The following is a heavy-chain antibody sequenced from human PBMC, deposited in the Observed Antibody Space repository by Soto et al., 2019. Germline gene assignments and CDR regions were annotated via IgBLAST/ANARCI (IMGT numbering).Heavy chain of an antibody. V-gene: IGHV3-23*01. CDR2: ISGSGGST. D-gene: IGHD3-10*01. CDR1: GFTFSSYA. Sequence: GGSLRLSCAASGFTFSSYAMSWVRQAPGKGLEWVSAISGSGGSTYYADSVKGRFTISRDNSKNTLYLQMNSLRAEDTAVYYCAKDQGYYCSGRRLANYFDYWGQGTLVTVSS. CDR3: AKDQGYYCSGRRLANYFDY. J-gene: IGHJ4*02.